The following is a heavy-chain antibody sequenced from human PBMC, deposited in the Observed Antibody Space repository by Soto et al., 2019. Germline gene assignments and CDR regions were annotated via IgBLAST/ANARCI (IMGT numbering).Heavy chain of an antibody. J-gene: IGHJ3*02. V-gene: IGHV1-18*01. Sequence: ASVKVSCKASGYTFTIYGISWVRQAPGQGLEWMGWISAYNGKTNYAQKLQGRVTMTTDTSTSTAYMELRSLRSDDTAVYYCARLAMAQDASDIWGQGTMVTVSS. CDR2: ISAYNGKT. CDR3: ARLAMAQDASDI. CDR1: GYTFTIYG. D-gene: IGHD2-2*01.